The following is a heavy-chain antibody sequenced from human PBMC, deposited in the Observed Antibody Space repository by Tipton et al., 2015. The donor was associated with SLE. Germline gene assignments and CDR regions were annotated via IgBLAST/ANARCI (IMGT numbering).Heavy chain of an antibody. V-gene: IGHV3-48*03. CDR1: GFTFSSYE. CDR2: ISSSGSTI. CDR3: ARDMSYSSGWYHYYYYMDV. J-gene: IGHJ6*03. Sequence: GSLRLSCAASGFTFSSYEMNWVRQAPGKGLEWVSYISSSGSTIYYADSVKGRFTISRDNAKNSLHLQMNSLRAEDTAVYYCARDMSYSSGWYHYYYYMDVWSKGTTVTVSS. D-gene: IGHD6-19*01.